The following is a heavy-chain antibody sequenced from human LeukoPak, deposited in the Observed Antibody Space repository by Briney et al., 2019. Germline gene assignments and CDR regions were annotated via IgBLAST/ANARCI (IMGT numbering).Heavy chain of an antibody. D-gene: IGHD1-7*01. J-gene: IGHJ3*02. CDR2: IYPGDSDT. V-gene: IGHV5-51*01. CDR3: ARRGERYNWNYDAFDI. Sequence: GESLKISCKGSGYSFTSYWIGWVRQMPGKGLEWMGIIYPGDSDTRYSPSFQGQVTISADKSISTAYLQWSSLKASDTAMYYCARRGERYNWNYDAFDIWGQGTMVTVSS. CDR1: GYSFTSYW.